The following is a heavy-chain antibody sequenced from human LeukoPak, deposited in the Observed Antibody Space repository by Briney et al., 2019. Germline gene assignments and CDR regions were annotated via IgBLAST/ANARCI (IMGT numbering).Heavy chain of an antibody. V-gene: IGHV4-59*01. CDR1: GGSITNYF. Sequence: SETLSLTCSVSGGSITNYFCSWIRQSPGKGLEWIGYTYSSGTTNHNPSLRGRVTISMDTSKSQFSLKLSSVTAEDTAVYYCATLFGFSGYFDYWGQGILVTVSS. CDR3: ATLFGFSGYFDY. CDR2: TYSSGTT. J-gene: IGHJ4*02. D-gene: IGHD3-10*01.